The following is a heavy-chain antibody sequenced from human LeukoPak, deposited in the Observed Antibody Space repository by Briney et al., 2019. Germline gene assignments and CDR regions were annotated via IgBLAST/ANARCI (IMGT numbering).Heavy chain of an antibody. CDR2: IRYDGSNN. J-gene: IGHJ4*02. V-gene: IGHV3-30*02. D-gene: IGHD1-26*01. Sequence: GGSLRLSCAASGFTFSSYGMPWVRQAPGKGLEWVAFIRYDGSNNYYADSVKGRFTISRDNSKNTLYLQMNSLRADDTAVYYCARDIVAAGLFLDYWGQGTPVTVSS. CDR1: GFTFSSYG. CDR3: ARDIVAAGLFLDY.